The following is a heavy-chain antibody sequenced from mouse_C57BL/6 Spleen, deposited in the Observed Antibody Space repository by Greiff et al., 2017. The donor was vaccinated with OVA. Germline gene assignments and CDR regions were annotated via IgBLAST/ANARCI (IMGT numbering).Heavy chain of an antibody. Sequence: VQLKQSGPELVKPGASVKIPCKASGYTFTDYNMDWVKQSHGKSLEWIGDINPNNGGTIYNQKFKGKATLTVDKSSSTAYMERRSLTSEDTAVYYCARRDYGSSYWYFDVLGTGTTVTVSS. CDR3: ARRDYGSSYWYFDV. V-gene: IGHV1-18*01. D-gene: IGHD1-1*01. CDR1: GYTFTDYN. J-gene: IGHJ1*03. CDR2: INPNNGGT.